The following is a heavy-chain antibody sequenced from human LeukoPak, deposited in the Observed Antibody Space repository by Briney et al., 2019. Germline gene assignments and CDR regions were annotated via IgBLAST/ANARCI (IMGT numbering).Heavy chain of an antibody. Sequence: SETLSLTCTASGGSISSSSYYWGWIRQPPGKGLEWIGSIYYSGNTYYNPSLKSRVTISVDTSKNQFSLKLSSVTAADTAVYYCARRFLTIDNWFDPWGQGTLVTVSS. J-gene: IGHJ5*02. V-gene: IGHV4-39*01. CDR2: IYYSGNT. CDR3: ARRFLTIDNWFDP. CDR1: GGSISSSSYY. D-gene: IGHD3-3*01.